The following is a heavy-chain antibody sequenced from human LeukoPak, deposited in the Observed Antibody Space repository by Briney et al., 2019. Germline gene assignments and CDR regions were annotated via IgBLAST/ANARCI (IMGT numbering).Heavy chain of an antibody. CDR1: GGSISSYY. D-gene: IGHD3-10*01. Sequence: KASETLSLTCTVSGGSISSYYWSWIRQPPGKGLEWIGYIYYSGSTNYSPSLKSRVTISVDTSKNQFSLKLSSVTAADTAVYYCARDNPYGSGRNFDYWGQGTLVTVSS. CDR2: IYYSGST. V-gene: IGHV4-59*01. J-gene: IGHJ4*02. CDR3: ARDNPYGSGRNFDY.